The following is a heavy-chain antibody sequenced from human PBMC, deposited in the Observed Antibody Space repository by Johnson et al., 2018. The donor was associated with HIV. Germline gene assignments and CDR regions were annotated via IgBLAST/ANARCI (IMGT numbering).Heavy chain of an antibody. J-gene: IGHJ3*02. V-gene: IGHV3-23*04. Sequence: VQLVESGGGLVQAGGSLRLSCSASGFTFNRHAINWVRQAPGTGLEWVSCISGSGGRTYYADSVKGRFTISRDNSKNTLYLQLNSLRAEDTAVYYCARVSAGEVAGGALLLMVYASDAFDIWGQVTMVTVSS. D-gene: IGHD2-8*01. CDR2: ISGSGGRT. CDR1: GFTFNRHA. CDR3: ARVSAGEVAGGALLLMVYASDAFDI.